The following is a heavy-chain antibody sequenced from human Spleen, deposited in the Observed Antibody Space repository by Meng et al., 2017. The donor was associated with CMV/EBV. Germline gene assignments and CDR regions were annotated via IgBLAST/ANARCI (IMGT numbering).Heavy chain of an antibody. CDR3: ARDLGYSTPFDY. CDR1: GGSISSSS. J-gene: IGHJ4*02. D-gene: IGHD6-13*01. CDR2: ISSSSSYI. Sequence: ETLSLTCTVSGGSISSSSYYWGWIRQAPGKGPEWVTSISSSSSYIYYVYSVKGRFTISRDNAKNSLYLQMKSLRAEDTAVYYCARDLGYSTPFDYWGQGTLVTVSS. V-gene: IGHV3-21*01.